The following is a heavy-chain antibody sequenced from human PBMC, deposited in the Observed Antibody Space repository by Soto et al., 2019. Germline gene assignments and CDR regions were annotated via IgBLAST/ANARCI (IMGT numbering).Heavy chain of an antibody. CDR2: ISAYSGNT. CDR1: GYTFTSYG. CDR3: ARDPEYSNYDRFDY. V-gene: IGHV1-18*01. D-gene: IGHD4-4*01. J-gene: IGHJ4*02. Sequence: QVQLVQSGAEVKKPGASVKVSCKASGYTFTSYGISWVRQAPGQGREGMGWISAYSGNTNYAQKLQGRVTMTTDTSTSTAYMELRSLRSYDTAVYYCARDPEYSNYDRFDYWGQGTLVTVSS.